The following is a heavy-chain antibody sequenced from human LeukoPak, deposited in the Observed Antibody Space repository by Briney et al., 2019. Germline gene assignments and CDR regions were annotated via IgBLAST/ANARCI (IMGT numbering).Heavy chain of an antibody. CDR1: GDSVSIYY. J-gene: IGHJ4*02. D-gene: IGHD6-13*01. CDR2: IYYRGNT. V-gene: IGHV4-59*02. CDR3: ARASMRMTTAGLVDY. Sequence: SETLSLTCTVSGDSVSIYYWSWIRQPPGKGLEWIGYIYYRGNTNYNPSLKSRVTMAVDTSKNQFSLKVSSVTAADTAVYYCARASMRMTTAGLVDYWGQGTLVTVSS.